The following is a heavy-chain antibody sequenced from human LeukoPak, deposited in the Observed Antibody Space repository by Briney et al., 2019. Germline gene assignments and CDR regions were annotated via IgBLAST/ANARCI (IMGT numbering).Heavy chain of an antibody. V-gene: IGHV1-24*01. CDR3: PPGRPYSLLDY. D-gene: IGHD5-18*01. J-gene: IGHJ4*02. Sequence: ASVKVSCTVSGSSLTELSLYWVRQAPGKGLEWMGGFDVIDSETFYAQKFQGRVTMTEDSSTDTAYMELRSLTYDDTALYYCPPGRPYSLLDYWGQGTLVTVSS. CDR1: GSSLTELS. CDR2: FDVIDSET.